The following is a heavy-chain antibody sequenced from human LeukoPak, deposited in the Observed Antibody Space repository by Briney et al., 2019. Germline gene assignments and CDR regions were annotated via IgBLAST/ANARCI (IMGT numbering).Heavy chain of an antibody. CDR1: GFTVSSNY. CDR2: IYSGGST. V-gene: IGHV3-53*01. J-gene: IGHJ4*02. D-gene: IGHD5-18*01. Sequence: GGSLRLSCAASGFTVSSNYMNWVRQAPGKGLEWVSIIYSGGSTDYADSVKGRFTISRDNSKNTLFLQMNSLRAEDTAVYYCARDRWGYSYGGDWGQGTQVTVSS. CDR3: ARDRWGYSYGGD.